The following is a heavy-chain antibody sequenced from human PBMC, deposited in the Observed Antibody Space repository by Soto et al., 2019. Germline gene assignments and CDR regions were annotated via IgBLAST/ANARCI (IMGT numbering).Heavy chain of an antibody. D-gene: IGHD3-3*01. J-gene: IGHJ6*02. V-gene: IGHV1-18*01. CDR2: ISAYNGNT. CDR1: GYTFTSYG. Sequence: ASVKVSCKASGYTFTSYGISWVRQAPGQGLEWMGWISAYNGNTNYAQKLQGRVTMTTDTSTSTAYMELRSLRSDDTAVYYCARLVVGSSPIFRFYYYYGMDVWGQGTTVTVSS. CDR3: ARLVVGSSPIFRFYYYYGMDV.